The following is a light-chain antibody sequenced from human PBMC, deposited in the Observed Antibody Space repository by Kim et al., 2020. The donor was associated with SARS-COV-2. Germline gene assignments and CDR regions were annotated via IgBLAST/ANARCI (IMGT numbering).Light chain of an antibody. V-gene: IGLV2-14*03. J-gene: IGLJ2*01. CDR2: NVA. CDR3: GSYSGSSTLHVV. CDR1: SSDLGGYTD. Sequence: ITNSCTGTSSDLGGYTDVSWHQQHPGKAPKLMIYNVANRPSGVSSRFSGPKSGNTASLTISGLQAEDEADYFGGSYSGSSTLHVVFGGGTQLTVL.